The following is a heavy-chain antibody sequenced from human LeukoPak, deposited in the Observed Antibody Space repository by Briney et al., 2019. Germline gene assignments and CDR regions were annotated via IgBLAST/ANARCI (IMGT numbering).Heavy chain of an antibody. J-gene: IGHJ6*04. D-gene: IGHD3-10*02. Sequence: GGSPRLSCAASGFTFSSYEMNWVRQAPGKGLEGVSYISSSGSTIYYADSVKGRFTISRDNAKNSLYLQMNSLRAEDTAVYYCAELGITMIGGVWGKGTTVTVSS. CDR3: AELGITMIGGV. CDR1: GFTFSSYE. V-gene: IGHV3-48*03. CDR2: ISSSGSTI.